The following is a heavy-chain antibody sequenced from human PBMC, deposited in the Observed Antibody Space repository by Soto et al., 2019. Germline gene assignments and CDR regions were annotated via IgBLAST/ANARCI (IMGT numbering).Heavy chain of an antibody. D-gene: IGHD2-8*02. CDR2: LWSDGVKT. J-gene: IGHJ4*02. CDR1: GFSLSRYG. V-gene: IGHV3-33*01. CDR3: ARDLNYWSLLIDH. Sequence: PGGSLRLSCTASGFSLSRYGLHWVRQAPGKGLEWVAGLWSDGVKTSYTDSVKGRFTISRDTSKNMLYLQMNSPGAEDTAVYYCARDLNYWSLLIDHWGQGTLVTVSS.